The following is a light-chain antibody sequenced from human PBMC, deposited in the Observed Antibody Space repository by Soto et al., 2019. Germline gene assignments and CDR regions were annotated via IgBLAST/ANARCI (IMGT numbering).Light chain of an antibody. CDR1: QGIRND. J-gene: IGKJ5*01. Sequence: DIQMTQSPSSLSASVGDRVTITCRASQGIRNDLGWYQQKPGKAPKRLIYAASSLQSGVPSRFNGSGSGTEFTLTISSLQPDDFASYYCLQHISYLRVPFGQGTGLEIK. CDR2: AAS. CDR3: LQHISYLRVP. V-gene: IGKV1-17*01.